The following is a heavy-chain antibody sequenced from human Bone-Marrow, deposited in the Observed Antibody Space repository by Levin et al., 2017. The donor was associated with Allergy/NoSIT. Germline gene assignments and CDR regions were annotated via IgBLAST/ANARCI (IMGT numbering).Heavy chain of an antibody. CDR1: GFTFSSYA. CDR3: AKGGIPAARDYYYYYMDG. V-gene: IGHV3-23*01. D-gene: IGHD2-2*01. CDR2: TIGSGGST. J-gene: IGHJ6*03. Sequence: GASVKVSCAASGFTFSSYAMSWVRQAPGKGLEWVSGTIGSGGSTYYADSVKGRFTISRDHSKNTLYLQMNSLRAEDTAIYFCAKGGIPAARDYYYYYMDGWGKGTTVTVSS.